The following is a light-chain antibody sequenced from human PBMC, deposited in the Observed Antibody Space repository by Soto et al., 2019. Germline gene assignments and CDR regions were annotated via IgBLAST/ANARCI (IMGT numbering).Light chain of an antibody. CDR1: RSFASSY. J-gene: IGKJ2*01. V-gene: IGKV3-20*01. CDR3: HHYDSSPPYT. CDR2: AAS. Sequence: EIVLTQSPATLSLSPGERATLSCRASRSFASSYLAWYQHKPGQAPRLLIYAASSRATGMPDRFIGSGSGTDFTLTISRLEPDDSAVYYCHHYDSSPPYTFGQGTKLEIK.